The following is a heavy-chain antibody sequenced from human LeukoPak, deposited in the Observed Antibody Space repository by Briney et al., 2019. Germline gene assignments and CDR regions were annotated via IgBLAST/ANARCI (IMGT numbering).Heavy chain of an antibody. CDR1: GFTFSSYW. Sequence: GGSLRLSCAASGFTFSSYWMHWVRQAPGKGLEWVSVIYSGGSTYYADSVKGRFTISRDNSKNTLYLQMNSLRAEDTAVYYCARSRVWRGPAAFDYWGQGTLVTVSS. CDR3: ARSRVWRGPAAFDY. J-gene: IGHJ4*02. V-gene: IGHV3-53*01. D-gene: IGHD2-2*01. CDR2: IYSGGST.